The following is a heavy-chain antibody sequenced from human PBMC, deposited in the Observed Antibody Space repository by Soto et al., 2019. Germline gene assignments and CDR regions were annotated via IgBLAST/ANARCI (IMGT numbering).Heavy chain of an antibody. CDR2: ISGSGGST. CDR1: GFTFSSYA. D-gene: IGHD6-19*01. J-gene: IGHJ4*02. V-gene: IGHV3-23*01. Sequence: GGSLRLSCAASGFTFSSYAMNWVRQAPGKGLGWVSTISGSGGSTYYADSVKGRFTISRDNSRNTLYLQMNSLRADDTAVYYCATNSSGWSYFDYWGQGTLVTVSS. CDR3: ATNSSGWSYFDY.